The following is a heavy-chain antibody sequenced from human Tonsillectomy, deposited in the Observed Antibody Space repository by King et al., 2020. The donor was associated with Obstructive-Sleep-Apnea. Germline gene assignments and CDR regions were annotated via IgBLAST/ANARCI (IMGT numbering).Heavy chain of an antibody. J-gene: IGHJ4*02. D-gene: IGHD3-9*01. Sequence: VQLVESGGGLVQPGGSLRLSCAASGFTFSSYAMNWVRQAPGKGLEWVSAISGSGGSTYYADSVKGRFTISRDNSKNTLYLQMNSLRAEDTAVYYCAKKFPAPFIISYDILTNPVFDYWGQGTLVTVSS. CDR2: ISGSGGST. CDR1: GFTFSSYA. CDR3: AKKFPAPFIISYDILTNPVFDY. V-gene: IGHV3-23*04.